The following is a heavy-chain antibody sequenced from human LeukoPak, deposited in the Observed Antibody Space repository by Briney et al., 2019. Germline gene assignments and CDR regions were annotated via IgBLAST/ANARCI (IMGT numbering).Heavy chain of an antibody. J-gene: IGHJ3*02. CDR3: ARRDTWILNAFDI. D-gene: IGHD5-18*01. Sequence: GGSLRLSCAASGFTFSSYGMHWVRQAPGKGLEWVANIKQDGSEKYYADSVKGRFTISRDNAKNSLYLQMNSLRAEDTAVYYCARRDTWILNAFDIWGQGTMVTVSS. V-gene: IGHV3-7*03. CDR2: IKQDGSEK. CDR1: GFTFSSYG.